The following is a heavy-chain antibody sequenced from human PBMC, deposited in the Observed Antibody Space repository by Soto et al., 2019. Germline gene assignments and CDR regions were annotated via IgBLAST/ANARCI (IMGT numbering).Heavy chain of an antibody. CDR1: GYTFTSYD. J-gene: IGHJ4*02. CDR2: MNPNSGNT. D-gene: IGHD2-2*01. V-gene: IGHV1-8*01. Sequence: GASVKVSCKASGYTFTSYDINWVRQATGQGLEWMGWMNPNSGNTGYAQKFQGRVTMARNTSISTAYMELSSLRSEDTAVYYCARGLRASPNQLPKVIGYWGQGTLVTVSS. CDR3: ARGLRASPNQLPKVIGY.